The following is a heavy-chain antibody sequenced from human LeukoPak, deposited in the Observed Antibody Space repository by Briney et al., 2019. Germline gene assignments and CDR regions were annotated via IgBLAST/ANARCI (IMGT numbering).Heavy chain of an antibody. CDR2: ISSSSSYI. CDR3: ARDLGVVTAIDGNTAEFDY. CDR1: GFTFSSYS. J-gene: IGHJ4*02. Sequence: GGSLRLSCAASGFTFSSYSMNWVRQAPGKGLEWVSSISSSSSYIYYADSVKGRFTISRDNAKNSLYLQMNSLRAEDTAVYYCARDLGVVTAIDGNTAEFDYWGQGTLVTVSS. V-gene: IGHV3-21*01. D-gene: IGHD2-21*02.